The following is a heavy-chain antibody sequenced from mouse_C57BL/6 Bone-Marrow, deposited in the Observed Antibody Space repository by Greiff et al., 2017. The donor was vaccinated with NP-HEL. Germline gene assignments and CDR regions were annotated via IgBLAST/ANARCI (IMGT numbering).Heavy chain of an antibody. V-gene: IGHV14-4*01. CDR3: TTLYGI. CDR1: GFNIKDDY. Sequence: EVKVVESGAELVRPGASVKLSCTASGFNIKDDYMHWVKQRPEQGLEWIGWIDPENGDTEYASKFQGKATITADTSSNTAYLPLSSLTSEDTSVYYCTTLYGIWGQGTTLTVSS. CDR2: IDPENGDT. D-gene: IGHD1-1*01. J-gene: IGHJ2*01.